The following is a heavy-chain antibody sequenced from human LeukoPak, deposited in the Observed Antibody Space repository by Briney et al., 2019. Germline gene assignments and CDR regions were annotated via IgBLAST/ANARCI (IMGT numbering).Heavy chain of an antibody. J-gene: IGHJ4*02. CDR3: ARGEGRDSSGSFDY. V-gene: IGHV3-73*01. CDR1: GFTFSGSA. CDR2: IRSKANSYAT. D-gene: IGHD3-22*01. Sequence: GGSPRLSCAASGFTFSGSAMHWVRQASGKGLEWVGRIRSKANSYATAYAASVKGRFTISRDDSKNTAYLQMNSLKTEDTAVYYCARGEGRDSSGSFDYWGQGTLVTVSS.